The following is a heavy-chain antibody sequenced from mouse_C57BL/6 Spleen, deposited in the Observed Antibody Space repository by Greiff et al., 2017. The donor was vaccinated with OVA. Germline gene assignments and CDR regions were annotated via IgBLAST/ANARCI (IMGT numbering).Heavy chain of an antibody. V-gene: IGHV5-17*01. Sequence: EVQVVESGGGLVKPGGSLKLSCAASGFTFSDYGMHWVRQAPEKGLEWVAYISSGSSTIYYADTVKGRFTISRDNAKNTLFLQMTSLRSEDTAMYYCARGIGITTVVAPFDYWGQGTTLTVSS. D-gene: IGHD1-1*01. CDR3: ARGIGITTVVAPFDY. CDR2: ISSGSSTI. J-gene: IGHJ2*01. CDR1: GFTFSDYG.